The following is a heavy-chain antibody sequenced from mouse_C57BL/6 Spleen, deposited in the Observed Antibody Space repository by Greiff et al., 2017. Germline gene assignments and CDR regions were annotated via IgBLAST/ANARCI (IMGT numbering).Heavy chain of an antibody. CDR3: ARSPYYYGSSYDAMDY. J-gene: IGHJ4*01. CDR1: GYTFTDHT. Sequence: VQRVESDAELVKPGASVKISCRVSGYTFTDHTIHWMKQRPEQGLEWIGYIYPRDGSTKYNEKFKGKATLTADKSSSTAYMQLNSLTSEDSAVYFCARSPYYYGSSYDAMDYWGQGTSVTVSS. D-gene: IGHD1-1*01. V-gene: IGHV1-78*01. CDR2: IYPRDGST.